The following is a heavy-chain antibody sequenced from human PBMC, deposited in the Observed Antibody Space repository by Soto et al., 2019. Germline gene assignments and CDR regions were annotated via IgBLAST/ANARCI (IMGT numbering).Heavy chain of an antibody. Sequence: GALRLSCAASGFTFSSYGMHWVRQAPGKGLEWVAVISYDGSNKYYADSVKGRFTISRDNSKNTLYLQMNSLRAEDTAVYYCAKDLAYCGGDCYSPFYYGMDVWGQGTTVTVS. CDR2: ISYDGSNK. V-gene: IGHV3-30*18. CDR3: AKDLAYCGGDCYSPFYYGMDV. D-gene: IGHD2-21*02. J-gene: IGHJ6*02. CDR1: GFTFSSYG.